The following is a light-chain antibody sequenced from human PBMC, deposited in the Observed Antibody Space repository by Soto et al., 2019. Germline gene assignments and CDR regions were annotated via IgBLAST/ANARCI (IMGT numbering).Light chain of an antibody. Sequence: DVVLTQTPLTLSVTPGQPASISCNSSHDLLHSDGRTYLYWYLQKPGQPPQLLIYEVSNRFSGVPERFSGSGSGTDFTLTISGLQPDDFATYYCQQYNSFSWTFGQGTKV. J-gene: IGKJ1*01. CDR2: EVS. V-gene: IGKV2D-29*01. CDR1: HDLLHSDGRTY. CDR3: QQYNSFSWT.